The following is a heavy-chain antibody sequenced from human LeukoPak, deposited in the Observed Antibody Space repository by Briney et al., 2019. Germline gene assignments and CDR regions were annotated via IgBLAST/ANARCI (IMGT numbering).Heavy chain of an antibody. CDR1: GGSISSDTYS. CDR2: IYTSGST. J-gene: IGHJ5*02. Sequence: PSQTLSLTCTVSGGSISSDTYSWSWVRQPAGKGLEWIGRIYTSGSTNYNPSLKSRVTISVDTSKNQFSLKLNSVTAADTAFYYCARAGGLGTHYPNWFDPWGQGTLVTVSS. D-gene: IGHD3-10*01. V-gene: IGHV4-61*02. CDR3: ARAGGLGTHYPNWFDP.